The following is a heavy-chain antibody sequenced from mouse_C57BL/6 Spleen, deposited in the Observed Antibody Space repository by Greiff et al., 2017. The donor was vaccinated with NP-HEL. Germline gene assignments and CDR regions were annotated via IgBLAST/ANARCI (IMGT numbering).Heavy chain of an antibody. Sequence: VQLVESGPELVKPGASVKISCKASGYAFSSSWMNWVKQRPGKGLEWIGRIYPGDGDTNYNGKFKGKATLTADKSSSTAYMQLSSLTSEDSAVYFCANDGYAMDYWGQGTSVTVSS. CDR2: IYPGDGDT. CDR1: GYAFSSSW. J-gene: IGHJ4*01. D-gene: IGHD2-12*01. V-gene: IGHV1-82*01. CDR3: ANDGYAMDY.